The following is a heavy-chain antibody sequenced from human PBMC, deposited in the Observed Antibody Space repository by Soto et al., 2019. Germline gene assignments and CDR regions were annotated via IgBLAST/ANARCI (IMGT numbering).Heavy chain of an antibody. CDR3: TTDGALGNYGPFVDYYYYMDV. D-gene: IGHD3-16*01. J-gene: IGHJ6*03. Sequence: GGSLRLSCAASGFTFSNAWMSWVRQAPGKGLEWVGRSKSKTDGGTTDYAAPVKGRFTITREDSKNTLYLQMNSLKTEDTAVYYCTTDGALGNYGPFVDYYYYMDVWGKGTTVTVSS. CDR2: SKSKTDGGTT. V-gene: IGHV3-15*01. CDR1: GFTFSNAW.